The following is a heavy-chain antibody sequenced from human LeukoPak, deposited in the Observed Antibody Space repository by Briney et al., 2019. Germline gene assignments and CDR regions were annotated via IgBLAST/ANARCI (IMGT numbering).Heavy chain of an antibody. D-gene: IGHD3-22*01. CDR1: GFTFSDYS. J-gene: IGHJ6*03. CDR2: ICSSGDFI. CDR3: ARETIPLSVPDGSGSYYYYYYMDV. Sequence: GGSLRLSCAASGFTFSDYSLNWVRQAPGKGLEWVSSICSSGDFIYYADSVKGRFTISRDNAKKSLFLEMNSLRAEDTALYFCARETIPLSVPDGSGSYYYYYYMDVWGKGTTVTVSS. V-gene: IGHV3-21*01.